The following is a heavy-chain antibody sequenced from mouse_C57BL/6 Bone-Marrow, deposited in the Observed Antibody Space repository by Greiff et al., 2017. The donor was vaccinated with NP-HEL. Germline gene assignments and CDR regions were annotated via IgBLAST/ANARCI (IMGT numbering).Heavy chain of an antibody. Sequence: VQLQQPGAELVKPGASVKMSCKASGYTFTSYWITWVKQRPGQGLEWIGDIYPGSGSTNYNEKFKSKATLTVDTSSSTAYMQLSSLTSEDSAVYYCARVPYYHGSSLYYFDYWGQGTTLTVSS. D-gene: IGHD1-1*01. CDR1: GYTFTSYW. CDR2: IYPGSGST. CDR3: ARVPYYHGSSLYYFDY. V-gene: IGHV1-55*01. J-gene: IGHJ2*01.